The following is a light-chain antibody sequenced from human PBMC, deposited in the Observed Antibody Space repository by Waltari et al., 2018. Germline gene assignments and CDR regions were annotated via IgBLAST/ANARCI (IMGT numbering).Light chain of an antibody. CDR1: SSDVGGYNY. V-gene: IGLV2-14*03. CDR2: DVS. CDR3: SSYTSSSTLV. J-gene: IGLJ2*01. Sequence: QSALTQPASVPGSPGRSTTSSCPGTSSDVGGYNYVPWSQQPPGKAPNLMIYDVSNRPAGVSNRFAGSKSGNTASLTISGLQAEDEADYYCSSYTSSSTLVFGGGTKLTVL.